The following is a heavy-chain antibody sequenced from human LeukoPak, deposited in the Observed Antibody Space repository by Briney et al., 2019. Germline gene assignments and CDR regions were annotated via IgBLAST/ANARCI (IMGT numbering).Heavy chain of an antibody. Sequence: GRSLRLSCAASGFNFDDYAMHWVRQTPGKGLEWVSGLTWNSYTIVYADSVKGRFTISRDNAKNTLYLQMNSLRAEDTAVYYCARVTHYFASGSLVIYYFDYWGQGTLVTVSS. CDR1: GFNFDDYA. CDR3: ARVTHYFASGSLVIYYFDY. CDR2: LTWNSYTI. J-gene: IGHJ4*02. D-gene: IGHD3-10*01. V-gene: IGHV3-9*01.